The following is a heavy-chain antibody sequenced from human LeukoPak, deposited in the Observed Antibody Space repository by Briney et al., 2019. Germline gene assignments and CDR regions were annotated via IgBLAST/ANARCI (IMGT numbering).Heavy chain of an antibody. CDR2: IIPIFGTA. V-gene: IGHV1-69*13. D-gene: IGHD5-18*01. J-gene: IGHJ5*02. CDR1: GGTFSSYA. CDR3: ARDSGSYGYWWFDP. Sequence: SVKVSCKASGGTFSSYAISWVRQAPGQGLEWMGGIIPIFGTANCAQKFQGRVTITADESTSTAYMELSSLRSEDTAVYYCARDSGSYGYWWFDPWGQGTLVTVSS.